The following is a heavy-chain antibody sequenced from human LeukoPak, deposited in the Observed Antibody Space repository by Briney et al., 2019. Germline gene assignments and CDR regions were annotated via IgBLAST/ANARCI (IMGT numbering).Heavy chain of an antibody. CDR1: GGSISSSNW. D-gene: IGHD3-10*01. CDR2: IKSKSDGGST. J-gene: IGHJ4*02. V-gene: IGHV3-15*01. Sequence: ETLSLTCAVSGGSISSSNWMSWVRQAPGKGLEWVALIKSKSDGGSTDYAAPVKGRFIISRDDSKNTLYLQMNSLKTEDTAMYYCAKTMTMVRGVLDCWGQGTLVTVSS. CDR3: AKTMTMVRGVLDC.